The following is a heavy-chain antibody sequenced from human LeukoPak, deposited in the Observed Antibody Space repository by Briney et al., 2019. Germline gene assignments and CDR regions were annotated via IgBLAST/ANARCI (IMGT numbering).Heavy chain of an antibody. CDR3: ARDRTSGFDY. Sequence: GGSLRLSCAASGFTFSSYWMHWVRHAPGKGLVWVSGINSDGSSTSYADSVKGRFTISRDNAKNTLYLQMNSLRAEDTAVYYCARDRTSGFDYWGQGTLVTVSS. CDR1: GFTFSSYW. CDR2: INSDGSST. D-gene: IGHD1-26*01. J-gene: IGHJ4*02. V-gene: IGHV3-74*01.